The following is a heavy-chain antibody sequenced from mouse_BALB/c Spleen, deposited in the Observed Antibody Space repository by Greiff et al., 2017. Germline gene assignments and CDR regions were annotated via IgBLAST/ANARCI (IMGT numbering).Heavy chain of an antibody. CDR3: ARITTATLFDY. CDR1: GYSITSDYA. Sequence: EVQLQESGPGLVKPSQSLSLTCTVTGYSITSDYAWNWIRQFPGNKLEWMGYISYSGSTSYNPSLKSRISITRDTSKNQFFLQLNSVTTEDTATYYCARITTATLFDYWGQGTTLTVSS. CDR2: ISYSGST. V-gene: IGHV3-2*02. J-gene: IGHJ2*01. D-gene: IGHD1-2*01.